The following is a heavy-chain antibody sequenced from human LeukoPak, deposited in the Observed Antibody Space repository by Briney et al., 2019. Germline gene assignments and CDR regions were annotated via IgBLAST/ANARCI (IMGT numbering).Heavy chain of an antibody. CDR2: INHTAIT. J-gene: IGHJ4*02. D-gene: IGHD5-18*01. CDR1: XY. CDR3: ASFRPKELYTAMVGDDY. Sequence: XYWSGIXQAPGKGLEWSGEINHTAITNYNPSLKIRVPISVHTSNNQFSLKLRSVTAADTAVYYCASFRPKELYTAMVGDDYWGQGTLVTVSS. V-gene: IGHV4-34*01.